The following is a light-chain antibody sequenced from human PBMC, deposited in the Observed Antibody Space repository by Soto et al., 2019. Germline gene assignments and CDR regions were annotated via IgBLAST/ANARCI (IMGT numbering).Light chain of an antibody. J-gene: IGLJ2*01. Sequence: QSALTQPASVSGSPGQSITISCTGTSSDVGGYDYVYWYQQHPGKAPKLMIYDVTNRPSGVSNRFSGSKSGNTASLTISGLQAEDEADYFCSSYTTIGTYVLFRGGTKLTVL. CDR1: SSDVGGYDY. CDR3: SSYTTIGTYVL. V-gene: IGLV2-14*01. CDR2: DVT.